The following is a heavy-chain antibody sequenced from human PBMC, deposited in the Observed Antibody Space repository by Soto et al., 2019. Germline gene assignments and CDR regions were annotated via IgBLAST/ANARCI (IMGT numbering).Heavy chain of an antibody. D-gene: IGHD6-6*01. Sequence: SETLSLTCAVYGGSFSGYYWSWIRQPPGKGLEWIGEINHSGSTNYNPSLKSRVTISVDTSKNQFSLKLSSVTAADTAVYYCARVRGYIAARPGSFDYWGQGTLVTVSS. J-gene: IGHJ4*02. CDR3: ARVRGYIAARPGSFDY. CDR2: INHSGST. V-gene: IGHV4-34*01. CDR1: GGSFSGYY.